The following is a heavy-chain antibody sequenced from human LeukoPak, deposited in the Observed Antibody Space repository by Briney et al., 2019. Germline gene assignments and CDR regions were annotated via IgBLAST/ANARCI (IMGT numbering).Heavy chain of an antibody. Sequence: ASVKVSCKASGYTFTGYYMHWVRQAPGQGLEWMGWINPNSGGTNYAQKFQGRVTMTRDTSISTAYMELSRLRSDDTAVCYCARVNIAVAGREGNIDYWGQGTLVTVSS. CDR2: INPNSGGT. J-gene: IGHJ4*02. D-gene: IGHD6-19*01. V-gene: IGHV1-2*02. CDR1: GYTFTGYY. CDR3: ARVNIAVAGREGNIDY.